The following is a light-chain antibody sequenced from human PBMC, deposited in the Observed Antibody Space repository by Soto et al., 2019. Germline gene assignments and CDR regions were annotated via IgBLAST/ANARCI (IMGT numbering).Light chain of an antibody. CDR2: EDD. CDR3: QSYDSSNQGV. CDR1: SGDIARNY. J-gene: IGLJ3*02. V-gene: IGLV6-57*03. Sequence: NFMLTQPQSVSESPGGTVTISCTHSSGDIARNYVQWYQQRPGSAPSAVIHEDDQRPSGVPDRFSGSVDRSSNSASLTISGLKTEDEADYYCQSYDSSNQGVFGGGTKLTVL.